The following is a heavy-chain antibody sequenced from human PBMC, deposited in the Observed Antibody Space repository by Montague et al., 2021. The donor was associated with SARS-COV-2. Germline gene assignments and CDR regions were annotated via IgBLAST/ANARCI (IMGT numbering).Heavy chain of an antibody. J-gene: IGHJ5*01. V-gene: IGHV4-39*01. CDR1: GGSISSSSYY. CDR3: ARQEPIVVVVAAARGWFDS. CDR2: IYYSGST. Sequence: SETLSLTCTASGGSISSSSYYWGWIRQPPGKGLEWIGSIYYSGSTYYNPSLKSRVTISVDTSKNQFSLKLSSVTAADTAVYYCARQEPIVVVVAAARGWFDSWGQGTLVTVSS. D-gene: IGHD2-15*01.